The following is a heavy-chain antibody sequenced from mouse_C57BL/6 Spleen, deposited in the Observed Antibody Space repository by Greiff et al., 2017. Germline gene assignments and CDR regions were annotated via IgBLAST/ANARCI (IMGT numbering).Heavy chain of an antibody. D-gene: IGHD2-5*01. CDR2: INYDGSST. CDR3: ARDRGSNYVGWYFDV. V-gene: IGHV5-16*01. CDR1: GFTFSDYY. Sequence: EVLLVESEGGLVQPGSSMKLSCTASGFTFSDYYMAWVRQVPEKGLEWVANINYDGSSTYYLDSLKSRFIISRDNATNTLYLQIVSLKSEDTATDYGARDRGSNYVGWYFDVWGTGTTVTVSS. J-gene: IGHJ1*03.